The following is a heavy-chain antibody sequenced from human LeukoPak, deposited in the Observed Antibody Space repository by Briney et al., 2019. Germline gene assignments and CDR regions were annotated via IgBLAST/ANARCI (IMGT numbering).Heavy chain of an antibody. Sequence: GGSLRLSCAASGFAVSSHYMSWVRQAPGKGLEWFSIISSDGITSYADSIKGRFTISRDNSRNTVYLQMSSLRPEDTAVYYCARSLGTTRLHRDAFDVWGQGTVVTVSS. J-gene: IGHJ3*01. CDR1: GFAVSSHY. CDR2: ISSDGIT. CDR3: ARSLGTTRLHRDAFDV. D-gene: IGHD1-26*01. V-gene: IGHV3-66*02.